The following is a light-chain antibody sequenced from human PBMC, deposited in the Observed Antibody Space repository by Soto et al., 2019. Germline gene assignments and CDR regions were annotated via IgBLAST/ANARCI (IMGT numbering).Light chain of an antibody. CDR3: SSYTTSRTYV. Sequence: QSALTQPASVSGSLGQSITVSCTGTSSDVGYYNYVSWYQQHPGKAPKLMIYEVTNRPSGVSNRFSGSKSGNTASLTISGLQAEDEADYYCSSYTTSRTYVFGSGTKLTVL. V-gene: IGLV2-14*01. CDR2: EVT. CDR1: SSDVGYYNY. J-gene: IGLJ1*01.